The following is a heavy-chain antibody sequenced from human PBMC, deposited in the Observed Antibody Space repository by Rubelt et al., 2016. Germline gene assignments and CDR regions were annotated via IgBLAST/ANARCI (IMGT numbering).Heavy chain of an antibody. CDR2: IWYDGTNK. J-gene: IGHJ5*02. D-gene: IGHD2-15*01. V-gene: IGHV3-33*01. Sequence: SRSGMHWVRQAPGKGLEWVAVIWYDGTNKYYGDSVKGRFTISRDDSKNTLDLQMNSLRVEDTAVYYCASGCPQGYCSGGSSSNWFDPWGQGTLVTVSS. CDR3: ASGCPQGYCSGGSSSNWFDP. CDR1: SRSG.